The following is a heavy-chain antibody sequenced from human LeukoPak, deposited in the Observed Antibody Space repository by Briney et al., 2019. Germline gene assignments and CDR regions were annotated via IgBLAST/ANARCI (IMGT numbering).Heavy chain of an antibody. CDR1: GGSVSSGSYY. Sequence: PSETLPLTCTVSGGSVSSGSYYWSWIRQPPGKGLEWIGYIYYSGSTNYNPSLKSRVTISVDTSKNQFSLELSSVADADTDVYYCGRACSTSCYFCFDYWGQGTVVTVSS. D-gene: IGHD2-2*01. CDR3: GRACSTSCYFCFDY. CDR2: IYYSGST. J-gene: IGHJ4*02. V-gene: IGHV4-61*01.